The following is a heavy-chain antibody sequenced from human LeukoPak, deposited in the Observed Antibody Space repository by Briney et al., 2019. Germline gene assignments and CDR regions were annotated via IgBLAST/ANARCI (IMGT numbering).Heavy chain of an antibody. D-gene: IGHD6-19*01. J-gene: IGHJ4*02. CDR3: ARASLTAVAGTEDY. V-gene: IGHV1-2*02. CDR2: INPNSGGT. Sequence: ASVKVSCKASGYTFTDYYMHWVRQAPGQGLEWMGWINPNSGGTNYAQKFQGRVTMTRDTSISTAYMELSRLRSDDTAVYYCARASLTAVAGTEDYWGQGTLVTVSS. CDR1: GYTFTDYY.